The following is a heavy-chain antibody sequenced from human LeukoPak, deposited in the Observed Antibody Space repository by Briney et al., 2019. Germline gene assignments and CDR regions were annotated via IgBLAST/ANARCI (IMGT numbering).Heavy chain of an antibody. CDR2: IYYSGST. CDR3: ARVKYDSSGRRDAFDI. V-gene: IGHV4-59*01. Sequence: SETLSLTCTVSGGSISSYYWSWIRQPPGKGLEWIGYIYYSGSTNYNPSLKSRVTISVDTSKNQFSLKLSSVTAADTAVYYCARVKYDSSGRRDAFDIWGQGTMVTVSS. J-gene: IGHJ3*02. CDR1: GGSISSYY. D-gene: IGHD3-22*01.